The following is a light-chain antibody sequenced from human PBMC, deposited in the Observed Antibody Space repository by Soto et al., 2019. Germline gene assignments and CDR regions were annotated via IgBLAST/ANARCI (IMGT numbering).Light chain of an antibody. CDR3: RSYPSSSTLDVV. CDR2: DVS. Sequence: QSALTQPASVSGSPGQSITISCTGTSSDVGGYNYVSWYQQHPGKAPKLMIYDVSNRPSGVSYRFSGSKSGNTASLTISGLQAEDEADYYCRSYPSSSTLDVVFGGGTKLTVL. J-gene: IGLJ2*01. CDR1: SSDVGGYNY. V-gene: IGLV2-14*01.